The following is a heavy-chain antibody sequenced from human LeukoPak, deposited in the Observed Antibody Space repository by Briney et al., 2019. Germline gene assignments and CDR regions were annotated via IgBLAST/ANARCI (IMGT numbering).Heavy chain of an antibody. J-gene: IGHJ4*02. D-gene: IGHD3-9*01. Sequence: GGSLRLSCAASGFTFSSYSMNWVRQAPGKGLEWVSSISTSSIYIYYADSVKGRFTISRGNAKNSLYLQMNSLRAEDTAVYYCSTDSTIVYWGQGTLVTVSS. V-gene: IGHV3-21*01. CDR2: ISTSSIYI. CDR1: GFTFSSYS. CDR3: STDSTIVY.